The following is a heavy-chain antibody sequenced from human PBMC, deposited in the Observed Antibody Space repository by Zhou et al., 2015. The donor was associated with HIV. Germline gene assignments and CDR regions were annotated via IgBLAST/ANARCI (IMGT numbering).Heavy chain of an antibody. CDR3: ASPKYCSSTSCYGYYYMDV. V-gene: IGHV1-69*01. D-gene: IGHD2-2*01. J-gene: IGHJ6*03. CDR1: GGTFSSYA. Sequence: QVQLVQSGAEVKKPRSSVKVSCKASGGTFSSYAISWVRQAPGQGLEWMGGIIPIFGTANYAQKFQGRVTITADESTSTAYMELSSLRSEDTAVYYCASPKYCSSTSCYGYYYMDVWGKGTTVTVSS. CDR2: IIPIFGTA.